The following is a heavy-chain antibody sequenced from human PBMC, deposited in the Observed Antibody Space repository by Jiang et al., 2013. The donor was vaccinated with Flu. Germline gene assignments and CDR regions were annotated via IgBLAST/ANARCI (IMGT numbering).Heavy chain of an antibody. CDR3: SRGGLEMSDY. CDR2: INPDGTTT. D-gene: IGHD5-24*01. Sequence: QLVESGGGLVQPGGSLRLSCAASGFTFSTYWMHWVRQAPGKGLVWVSRINPDGTTTNYADSVKGRFTASRDNAKNTLYLQMNSLRAEDTAVYYCSRGGLEMSDYWGQGTLVTVSS. J-gene: IGHJ4*02. V-gene: IGHV3-74*01. CDR1: GFTFSTYW.